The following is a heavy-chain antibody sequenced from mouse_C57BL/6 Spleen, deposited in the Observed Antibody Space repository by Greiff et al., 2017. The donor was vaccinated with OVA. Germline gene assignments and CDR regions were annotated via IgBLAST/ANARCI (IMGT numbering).Heavy chain of an antibody. CDR1: GFTFSSYA. D-gene: IGHD2-4*01. V-gene: IGHV5-4*03. Sequence: EVKLMESGGGLVKPGGSLKLSCAASGFTFSSYAMSWVRQSPEKRLEWVATISDGGSYTYYPDNVKGRFTISRDNAKNNLYLQMSHLKSEDTAMYYCARVYDYSTFDYWGQGTTLTVSS. CDR3: ARVYDYSTFDY. J-gene: IGHJ2*01. CDR2: ISDGGSYT.